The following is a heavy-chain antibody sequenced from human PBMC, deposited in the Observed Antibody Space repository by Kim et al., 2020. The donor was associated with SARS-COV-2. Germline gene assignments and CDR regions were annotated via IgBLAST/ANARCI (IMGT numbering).Heavy chain of an antibody. Sequence: ASVKVSCKTSGYTFTDFRITWVRQAPGQGLEWVGWISAHSGDTAYAPKLQGRVTLTTDTSTSTAYMELKSRTSDDSAVYYCARGYNYGHWGQGTLVTVSS. CDR2: ISAHSGDT. CDR1: GYTFTDFR. J-gene: IGHJ4*02. D-gene: IGHD5-18*01. CDR3: ARGYNYGH. V-gene: IGHV1-18*01.